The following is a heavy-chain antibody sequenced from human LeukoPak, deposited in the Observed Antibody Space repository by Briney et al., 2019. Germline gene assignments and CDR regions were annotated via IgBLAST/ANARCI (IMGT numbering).Heavy chain of an antibody. CDR3: ARGQYCSTTTCYSARRYFDF. D-gene: IGHD2-2*01. CDR2: INDSGST. CDR1: GGAFSKYF. V-gene: IGHV4-34*01. J-gene: IGHJ4*02. Sequence: SETLSLTCAVPGGAFSKYFWTWIRQTPGKGLEWVAEINDSGSTNSNSSLRSRVAISLDTSKNQFSLRLTSVTAADTAVYYCARGQYCSTTTCYSARRYFDFWGQGTLVTVSS.